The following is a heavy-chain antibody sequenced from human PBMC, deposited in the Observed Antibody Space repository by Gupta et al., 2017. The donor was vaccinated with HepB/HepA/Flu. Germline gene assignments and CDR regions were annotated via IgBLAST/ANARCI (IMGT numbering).Heavy chain of an antibody. CDR1: GFSLSSYW. V-gene: IGHV3-7*01. Sequence: EVKMVESGGDLVQPGGSLRLSCEVSGFSLSSYWMSGVRQAPGKGLEWVANIKQDGSAKYYVDSVRGRFTISRDNANNSLYLEMTDLRVDDSAVYYCATWGPGFWGQGTQVTVSS. D-gene: IGHD3-16*01. CDR2: IKQDGSAK. CDR3: ATWGPGF. J-gene: IGHJ4*02.